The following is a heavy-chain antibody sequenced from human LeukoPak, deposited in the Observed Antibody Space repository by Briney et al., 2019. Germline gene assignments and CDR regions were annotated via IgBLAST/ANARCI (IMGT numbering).Heavy chain of an antibody. Sequence: QPGGSLRLSCAASGFTFSSYGMHWVRQAPGKGLEWVAFIRYDGSNKYYADSVKGRFTISRDNSKNTLYLQMNSLRAEDTAVYYCAKDRTYGGLSLLAAGFDPWGQGTLVTVSS. D-gene: IGHD2-15*01. CDR3: AKDRTYGGLSLLAAGFDP. CDR2: IRYDGSNK. J-gene: IGHJ5*02. V-gene: IGHV3-30*02. CDR1: GFTFSSYG.